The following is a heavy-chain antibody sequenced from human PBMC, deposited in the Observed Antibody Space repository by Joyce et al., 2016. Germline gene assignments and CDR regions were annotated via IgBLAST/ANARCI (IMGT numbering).Heavy chain of an antibody. CDR2: VFSSGGT. CDR3: ARHRSIKWDLVPPPDF. J-gene: IGHJ4*02. V-gene: IGHV4-59*08. CDR1: GDSMNNYY. D-gene: IGHD3-3*01. Sequence: QVQLQESGPGLVKPSETLSLTCTVSGDSMNNYYWSWFRQPPGKGLQWIGYVFSSGGTNYNPAFMSRLTISLDTSKRQVSLELRSATAADTAFYYCARHRSIKWDLVPPPDFWGQGVLVTVSS.